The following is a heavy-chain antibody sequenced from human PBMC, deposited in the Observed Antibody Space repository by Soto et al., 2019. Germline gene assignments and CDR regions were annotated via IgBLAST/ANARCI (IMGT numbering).Heavy chain of an antibody. D-gene: IGHD3-22*01. CDR1: GFTVSSNY. CDR2: IYSGGST. V-gene: IGHV3-53*02. Sequence: EVQLVETGGGLIQPGGSLRLSCAASGFTVSSNYMSWVRQAPGKGLEWVSVIYSGGSTDYADSVKGRFTISRDNSKNPLYLQMNSLRAEDTAVYYCARASSGTRFEYWGQGNLFTVCS. J-gene: IGHJ4*02. CDR3: ARASSGTRFEY.